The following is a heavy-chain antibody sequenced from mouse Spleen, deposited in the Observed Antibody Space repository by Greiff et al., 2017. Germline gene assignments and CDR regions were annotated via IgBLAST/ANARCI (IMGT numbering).Heavy chain of an antibody. V-gene: IGHV1-50*01. CDR3: ASGGAY. Sequence: VQLQQPGAELVKPGASVKLSCKASGYTFTSYWMQWVKQRPGQGLEWIGEIDPSDSYTNYNQKFKGKATLTVDTSSSTAYMQLSSLTSEDSAVYYCASGGAYWGQGTLVTVSA. CDR1: GYTFTSYW. CDR2: IDPSDSYT. J-gene: IGHJ3*01.